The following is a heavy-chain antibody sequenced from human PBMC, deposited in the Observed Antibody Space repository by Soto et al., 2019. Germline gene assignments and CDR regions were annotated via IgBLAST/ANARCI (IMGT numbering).Heavy chain of an antibody. CDR3: ARDHWDYSNYFDY. CDR1: GYTFTSYG. D-gene: IGHD4-4*01. J-gene: IGHJ4*02. V-gene: IGHV1-18*01. CDR2: ISGYNGKT. Sequence: ASVKVSCKASGYTFTSYGISWVRQAPGQGLEWMGWISGYNGKTNYAQKVQDRVTMTTDTSTSTVYMELRSLRSDDTAVYYCARDHWDYSNYFDYWGQGTLVTVSS.